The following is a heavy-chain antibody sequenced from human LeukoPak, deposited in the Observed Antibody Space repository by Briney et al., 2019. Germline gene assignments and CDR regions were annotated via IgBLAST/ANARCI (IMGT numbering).Heavy chain of an antibody. V-gene: IGHV4-39*01. Sequence: SETLTLTCTVSGESLTSAQSYWTWIRQPPGKTLEWIGTVFHSGDTHYNPSLRSRLTFSVDTSNEQFSLKLRSVTAADSAIYYCARTVAEPGYFYYGLDVWGPGSTVTVSS. J-gene: IGHJ6*02. CDR3: ARTVAEPGYFYYGLDV. D-gene: IGHD1-26*01. CDR1: GESLTSAQSY. CDR2: VFHSGDT.